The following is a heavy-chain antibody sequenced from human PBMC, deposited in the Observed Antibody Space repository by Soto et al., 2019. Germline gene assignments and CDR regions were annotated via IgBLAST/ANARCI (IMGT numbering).Heavy chain of an antibody. Sequence: ASVKVSCKASGYTFTSYGISWVRQAPGQGLEWMGWISAYNGNTIYPQKLQGRVTMTTDTSTSTDYMELRSLRSDDTAVYYCARRFCFYGSRSYYPDYWGQGTLVTVSS. CDR3: ARRFCFYGSRSYYPDY. CDR2: ISAYNGNT. V-gene: IGHV1-18*01. CDR1: GYTFTSYG. D-gene: IGHD3-10*01. J-gene: IGHJ4*02.